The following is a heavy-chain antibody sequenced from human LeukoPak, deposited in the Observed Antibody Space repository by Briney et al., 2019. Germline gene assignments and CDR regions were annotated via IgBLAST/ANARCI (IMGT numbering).Heavy chain of an antibody. CDR3: ARVRFLEWLSFDY. CDR2: LYSGGNT. D-gene: IGHD3-3*01. J-gene: IGHJ4*02. Sequence: GGSLRLSCAASGFTFSSYAMSWVRRAPGKGLEWVSVLYSGGNTNYADSVKGRFTISRDNSKNTVYLQMNSLRSEDTAVYYCARVRFLEWLSFDYWGRGTLVTVSS. CDR1: GFTFSSYA. V-gene: IGHV3-66*01.